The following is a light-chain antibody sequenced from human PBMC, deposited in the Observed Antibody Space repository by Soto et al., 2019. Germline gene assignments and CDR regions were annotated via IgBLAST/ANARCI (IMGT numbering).Light chain of an antibody. CDR2: EVS. CDR1: SSDVGGYNY. CDR3: SSYTSSSISYVV. J-gene: IGLJ2*01. Sequence: QSARTQPASVSGSPGQSITISCTGTSSDVGGYNYVSWYQQHPGKAPKLMIYEVSNRPSGVSNRFSGSKSGNTASLTISGLQAEDEADHYCSSYTSSSISYVVFGGGTKLTVL. V-gene: IGLV2-14*01.